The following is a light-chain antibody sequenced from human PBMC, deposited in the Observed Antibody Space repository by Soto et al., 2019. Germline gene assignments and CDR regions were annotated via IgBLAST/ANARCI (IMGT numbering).Light chain of an antibody. CDR3: QQYGTLIT. CDR2: GAS. J-gene: IGKJ5*01. CDR1: QSVSNNY. Sequence: EIVLTQSPGTPSLSPVARATLSCRASQSVSNNYLAWYQQKPGQAPRLLIYGASNRATGIPDRFSGSGSGTDFTLTINRLEPEDFAVYYCQQYGTLITFGQGTRLEIK. V-gene: IGKV3-20*01.